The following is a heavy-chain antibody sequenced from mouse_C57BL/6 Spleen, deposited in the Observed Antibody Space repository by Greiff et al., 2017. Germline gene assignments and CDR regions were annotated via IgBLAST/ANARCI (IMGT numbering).Heavy chain of an antibody. CDR1: GYSFTDYN. CDR2: INPNYGTT. D-gene: IGHD1-1*01. Sequence: EVQLQQSGPELVKPGASVKISCKASGYSFTDYNMNWVKQSNGKSLEWIGVINPNYGTTSYNQKFKGKATLTVDKSSSTAYMELRSLTSEDSAVYYCARSSVVAFDWYFDVWGTGTTVTVSS. J-gene: IGHJ1*03. V-gene: IGHV1-39*01. CDR3: ARSSVVAFDWYFDV.